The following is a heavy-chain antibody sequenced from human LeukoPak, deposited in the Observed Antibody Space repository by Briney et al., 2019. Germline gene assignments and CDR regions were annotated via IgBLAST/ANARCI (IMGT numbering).Heavy chain of an antibody. V-gene: IGHV3-53*01. CDR2: IYSGGNT. J-gene: IGHJ6*03. D-gene: IGHD6-19*01. Sequence: PGGSLRLSCAASGFTVSSNYVSWVRQAPGKGLEWVSVIYSGGNTYYADSVKGRFTISRDNSKNTLYLQMNSLRAEDTAVYYCARTAGYSSGWYYYYYMDVWGKGTTVTVSS. CDR3: ARTAGYSSGWYYYYYMDV. CDR1: GFTVSSNY.